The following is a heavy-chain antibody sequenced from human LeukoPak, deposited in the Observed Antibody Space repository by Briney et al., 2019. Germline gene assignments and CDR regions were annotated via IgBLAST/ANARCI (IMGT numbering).Heavy chain of an antibody. CDR1: GYTFTGYY. J-gene: IGHJ4*02. CDR2: INPNSGGT. Sequence: ASVKVSCKASGYTFTGYYMHWVRQAPGQGLEWMGWINPNSGGTNYAQKFQGRVTMTRDTSISTAYMELRSPRSDDTAVYYCARDLSIAAAGTFGYWGQGTLVTVSS. CDR3: ARDLSIAAAGTFGY. V-gene: IGHV1-2*02. D-gene: IGHD6-13*01.